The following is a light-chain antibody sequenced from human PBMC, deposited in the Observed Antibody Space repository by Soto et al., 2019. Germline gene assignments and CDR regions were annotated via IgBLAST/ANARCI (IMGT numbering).Light chain of an antibody. CDR3: QQYGTSPPYT. CDR2: GTS. J-gene: IGKJ2*01. Sequence: EIVLTQSPVTLSLSPGERATLSCRASQSVSSSNLAWYQQKTGQAPRLLIYGTSSRATGIPDRFSGSGSGTDFPLTIGRLEPEDFAAYYCQQYGTSPPYTFGQGTKLEIK. V-gene: IGKV3-20*01. CDR1: QSVSSSN.